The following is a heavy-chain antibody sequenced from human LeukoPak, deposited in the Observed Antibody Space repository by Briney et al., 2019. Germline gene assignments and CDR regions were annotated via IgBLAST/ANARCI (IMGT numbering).Heavy chain of an antibody. Sequence: ASVKLSCKASGYTFTSYGISWVRQAPGQGLGWMGWINAYNGNRNYAQKLQGRVTLTRDMSTSTDYLELSSLRSEDTAVYYCARDNSVRDEAWWFNPWGQGTLVTVSS. D-gene: IGHD5-24*01. V-gene: IGHV1-18*01. CDR1: GYTFTSYG. CDR3: ARDNSVRDEAWWFNP. CDR2: INAYNGNR. J-gene: IGHJ5*02.